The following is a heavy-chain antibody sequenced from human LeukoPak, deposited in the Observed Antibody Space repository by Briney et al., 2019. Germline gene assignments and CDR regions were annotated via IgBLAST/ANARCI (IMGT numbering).Heavy chain of an antibody. CDR3: ARSSDCSSTSCYALTFDY. Sequence: EASVKVSCKASGYTFTSYGISWVRQAPGQGLEWMGWISAYNGNTNYAQKLQGRVTMTTDTSTSTAYMELRSLRSDDTAVYYCARSSDCSSTSCYALTFDYWGQGTLVTVSS. D-gene: IGHD2-2*01. CDR2: ISAYNGNT. CDR1: GYTFTSYG. J-gene: IGHJ4*02. V-gene: IGHV1-18*01.